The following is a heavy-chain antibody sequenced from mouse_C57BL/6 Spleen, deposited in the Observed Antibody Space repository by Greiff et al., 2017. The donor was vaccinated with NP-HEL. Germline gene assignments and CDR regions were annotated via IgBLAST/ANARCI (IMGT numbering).Heavy chain of an antibody. CDR1: GFTFSSYG. V-gene: IGHV5-6*01. CDR3: ARHGGVYYGSSRYYFDY. CDR2: ISSGGSYT. Sequence: EVQRVESGGDLVKPGGSLKLSCAASGFTFSSYGMSWVRQTPDKRLEWVATISSGGSYTYYPDSVKGRFTISRDNAKNTLYLQMSSLKSEDTAMYYCARHGGVYYGSSRYYFDYWGQGTTLTVSS. J-gene: IGHJ2*01. D-gene: IGHD1-1*01.